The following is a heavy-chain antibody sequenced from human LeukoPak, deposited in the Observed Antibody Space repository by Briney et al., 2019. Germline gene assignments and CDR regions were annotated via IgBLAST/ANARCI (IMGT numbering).Heavy chain of an antibody. V-gene: IGHV1-24*01. CDR3: ATPGEYYYDSSGYHNAFNI. CDR2: FDPEDGET. Sequence: WASVKVSCKVSGYTLTELSMHWVRQAPGKGLEWMGGFDPEDGETIYAQKFQGRVTMTEDTSTDTAYMELSSLRSEDTAVYYCATPGEYYYDSSGYHNAFNIWGQGTMVTVSS. J-gene: IGHJ3*02. CDR1: GYTLTELS. D-gene: IGHD3-22*01.